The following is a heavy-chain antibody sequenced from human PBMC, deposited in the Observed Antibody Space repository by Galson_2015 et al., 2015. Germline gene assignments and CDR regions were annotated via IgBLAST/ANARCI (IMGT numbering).Heavy chain of an antibody. V-gene: IGHV3-48*02. D-gene: IGHD3-3*01. CDR2: ISSSSTI. Sequence: SLRLSCAASGFTFSSYRMNWVRQAPGKGLEWVSYISSSSTIYYADSVKGRFTISRDNAKNSLYLQMNSLRDEDTAVYYCASALSRWSPYNWFDPWGQGTLVTVSS. CDR1: GFTFSSYR. J-gene: IGHJ5*02. CDR3: ASALSRWSPYNWFDP.